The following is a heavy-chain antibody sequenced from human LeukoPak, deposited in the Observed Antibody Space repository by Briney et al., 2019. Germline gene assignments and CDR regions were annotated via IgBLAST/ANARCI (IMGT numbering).Heavy chain of an antibody. CDR3: AGEGVEGSDY. J-gene: IGHJ4*02. Sequence: ASVKVSCKASGYTFTSYDINWVRQATGQGLEWMGWMNPNSGNTGYAQKFQGRVTITRNTTISTAYMELRSLRSEDTAVYSYAGEGVEGSDYWGQGTLVTVSS. D-gene: IGHD1-26*01. CDR1: GYTFTSYD. V-gene: IGHV1-8*03. CDR2: MNPNSGNT.